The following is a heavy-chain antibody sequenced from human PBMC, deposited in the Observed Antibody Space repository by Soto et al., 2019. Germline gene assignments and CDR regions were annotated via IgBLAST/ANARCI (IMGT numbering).Heavy chain of an antibody. CDR1: GFTFSSYG. CDR2: ISYDGSNK. V-gene: IGHV3-30*18. D-gene: IGHD3-9*01. Sequence: QVQLVESGGGVVQPGRSLRLSCAASGFTFSSYGMHWVRQAPGKGLEWVAVISYDGSNKYYADSVKGRFTISRDNSKNTLYLQMTSLRAEDTAVYYCAKGLTSVPDAFDIWGQGTMVTVSS. CDR3: AKGLTSVPDAFDI. J-gene: IGHJ3*02.